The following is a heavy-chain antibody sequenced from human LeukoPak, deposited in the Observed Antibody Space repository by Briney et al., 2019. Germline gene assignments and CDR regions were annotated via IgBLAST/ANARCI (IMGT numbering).Heavy chain of an antibody. CDR3: ARGGYYDFWSGYYNWFDP. V-gene: IGHV4-59*01. J-gene: IGHJ5*02. CDR2: IYYSGST. D-gene: IGHD3-3*01. Sequence: SETLSLTCTVSGGSINSYYWSWIRQPPGKGLEWIGYIYYSGSTNYNPSLKSRVTISVDTSKNQFSLKLSSVTAADTAVYYCARGGYYDFWSGYYNWFDPWGQGTLVTVSS. CDR1: GGSINSYY.